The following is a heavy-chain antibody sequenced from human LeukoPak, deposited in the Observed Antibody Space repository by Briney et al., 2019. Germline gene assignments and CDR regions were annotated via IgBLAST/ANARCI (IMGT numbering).Heavy chain of an antibody. D-gene: IGHD1-26*01. J-gene: IGHJ6*03. CDR3: ARIVFDSYSYHLDV. V-gene: IGHV4-39*07. CDR1: GDSISRSNYY. Sequence: SETLSLACTVSGDSISRSNYYWAWIRQPPGKGLEWIGNVHHSGSAYYSPSLQSRVIISVDTSKNQFSLRLCSVTAADAAVYCCARIVFDSYSYHLDVWGKGTTVTVSS. CDR2: VHHSGSA.